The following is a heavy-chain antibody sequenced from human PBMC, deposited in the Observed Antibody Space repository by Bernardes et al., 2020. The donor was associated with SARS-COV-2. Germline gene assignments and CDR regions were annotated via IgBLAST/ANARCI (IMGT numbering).Heavy chain of an antibody. D-gene: IGHD3-16*01. J-gene: IGHJ4*02. CDR2: INRDGNDK. CDR1: GFTFSNSW. Sequence: GGPLRLSCPASGFTFSNSWMSWVRQSPSRGLEWVAKINRDGNDKYYRDSVKGRFIIARDNSKSSLYQEMNGLRVEDTGVYYCVKDKGDGSFDYWGRGTLVTVS. CDR3: VKDKGDGSFDY. V-gene: IGHV3-7*03.